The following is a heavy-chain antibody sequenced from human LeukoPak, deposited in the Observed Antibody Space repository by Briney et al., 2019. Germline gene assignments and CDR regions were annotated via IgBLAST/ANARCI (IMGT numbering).Heavy chain of an antibody. CDR2: IYTSGST. CDR3: ARGGIYGDHYFDY. Sequence: SETLSLTCTVSGGSITSYSWSWIRQPAGKGLEWIGHIYTSGSTNYNPSLKSRVTMSVDTSKNQFSLKLSSVTAADTAVYYCARGGIYGDHYFDYWGQGTLVTVSS. V-gene: IGHV4-4*07. D-gene: IGHD4-17*01. J-gene: IGHJ4*02. CDR1: GGSITSYS.